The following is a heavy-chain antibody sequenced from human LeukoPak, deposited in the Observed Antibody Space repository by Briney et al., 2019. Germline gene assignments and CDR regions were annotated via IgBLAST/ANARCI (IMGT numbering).Heavy chain of an antibody. CDR3: ARVSYDFWSGYYGGFDY. D-gene: IGHD3-3*01. V-gene: IGHV1-2*02. CDR2: INPDSGGT. J-gene: IGHJ4*02. Sequence: ASVKVSCKASGYTFTGYYIHWVRQAPGQGLEWMGWINPDSGGTNNAQKFQGRVTMTRDTSISTAYMELSRLRSDDTAVYYCARVSYDFWSGYYGGFDYWGQGTLVTVSS. CDR1: GYTFTGYY.